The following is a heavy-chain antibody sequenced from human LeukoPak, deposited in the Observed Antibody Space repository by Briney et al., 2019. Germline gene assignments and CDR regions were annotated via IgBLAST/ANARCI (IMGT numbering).Heavy chain of an antibody. J-gene: IGHJ4*02. D-gene: IGHD3-16*01. V-gene: IGHV4-4*07. CDR3: AREGGGFDY. Sequence: SETLSLTCTVSGGSISTYSWNWIRQPAGKGLEWIGRIFPSGSTKYHPSLKSPVTMSVDTSKNHFSLKLSSVTAADTAVYYCAREGGGFDYWGQGTLVTVSS. CDR1: GGSISTYS. CDR2: IFPSGST.